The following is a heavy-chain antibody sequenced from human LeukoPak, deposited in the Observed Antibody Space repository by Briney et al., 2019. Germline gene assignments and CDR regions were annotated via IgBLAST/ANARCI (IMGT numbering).Heavy chain of an antibody. CDR3: ATSHNFDSNGYYAYDY. D-gene: IGHD3-22*01. CDR2: IYPGDSDA. Sequence: GESLKISCKGSGYSFSNFWIGWVRRMPGKGLEWMGIIYPGDSDARYSPSFQGQVTISADKSISTAYLQWSSLKASDTAMYYCATSHNFDSNGYYAYDYWGQGTLVTVSS. J-gene: IGHJ4*01. V-gene: IGHV5-51*01. CDR1: GYSFSNFW.